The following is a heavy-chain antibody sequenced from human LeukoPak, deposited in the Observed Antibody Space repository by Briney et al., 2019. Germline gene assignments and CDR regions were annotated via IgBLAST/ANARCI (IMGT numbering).Heavy chain of an antibody. CDR1: GFTFSSYW. Sequence: GGSLRLSCAASGFTFSSYWMTWVRQAPGKGLVWVSRIKSDGSSTSYADSVKGRFTISRDNAKNTLYLQMNSLRAEDTAMYYCARREAVAGTFDYWGQGTLVTVSS. J-gene: IGHJ4*02. CDR3: ARREAVAGTFDY. V-gene: IGHV3-74*01. D-gene: IGHD6-19*01. CDR2: IKSDGSST.